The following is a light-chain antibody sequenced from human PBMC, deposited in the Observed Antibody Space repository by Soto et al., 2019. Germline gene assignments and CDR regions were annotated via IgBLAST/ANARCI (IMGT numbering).Light chain of an antibody. CDR2: DAS. Sequence: GDRVVITCRASQVITTWLAWYQQKPGKAPKLLIYDASSLESGVPSRFSGSGSGTEFTLTISSLQPDDFATYYCQQYNSYWTFGQGTKVDIK. CDR1: QVITTW. V-gene: IGKV1-5*01. CDR3: QQYNSYWT. J-gene: IGKJ1*01.